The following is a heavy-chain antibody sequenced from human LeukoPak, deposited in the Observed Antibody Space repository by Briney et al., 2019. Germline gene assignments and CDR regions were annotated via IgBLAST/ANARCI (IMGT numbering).Heavy chain of an antibody. D-gene: IGHD2-21*02. CDR3: AKQGPARIPIVVVTAMAH. Sequence: GGSLRLSCAASGFTFSNYAMSWVRQAPGKGLEWVSTLSGTGGSTYYADSVKGRFTISRDNSKNTLYLQMNSLRAEDTAVYYCAKQGPARIPIVVVTAMAHWGQGTLVTVSS. CDR1: GFTFSNYA. J-gene: IGHJ4*02. CDR2: LSGTGGST. V-gene: IGHV3-23*01.